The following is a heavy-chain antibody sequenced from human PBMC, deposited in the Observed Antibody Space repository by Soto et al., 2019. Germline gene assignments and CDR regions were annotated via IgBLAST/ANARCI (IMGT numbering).Heavy chain of an antibody. D-gene: IGHD3-9*01. J-gene: IGHJ6*02. CDR2: IIPIFGTA. V-gene: IGHV1-69*01. CDR3: ARDLSAAYYDLLTAPAPIDYYYDGMDV. Sequence: QVQLVQSGAEVKKPGSSVKVSCKASGGTFSSYAISWVRQAPGQGLEWMGGIIPIFGTANYAQKFQGRVTSTADESTSTAYMELSSLRSEDTAVYYCARDLSAAYYDLLTAPAPIDYYYDGMDVWGQGTTVTVSS. CDR1: GGTFSSYA.